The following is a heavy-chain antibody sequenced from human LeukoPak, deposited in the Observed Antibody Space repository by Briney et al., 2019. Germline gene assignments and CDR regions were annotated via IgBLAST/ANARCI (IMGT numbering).Heavy chain of an antibody. J-gene: IGHJ4*02. D-gene: IGHD7-27*01. Sequence: SETLSLTCTVYGGSIGSSSYDWAWLRQPPGKGLEWIGSIYYSGSTYYNPSVKSRVTIFVDTSKNQFSLKLRSVTALDTAVYSCARDTGAHFDYWGQGTLVTVSS. CDR3: ARDTGAHFDY. CDR2: IYYSGST. CDR1: GGSIGSSSYD. V-gene: IGHV4-39*07.